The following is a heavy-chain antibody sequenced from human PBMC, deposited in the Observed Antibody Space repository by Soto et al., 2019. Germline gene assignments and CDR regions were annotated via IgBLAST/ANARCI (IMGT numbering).Heavy chain of an antibody. D-gene: IGHD6-13*01. CDR2: IYYSGST. CDR3: AYSSTPFDY. V-gene: IGHV4-59*12. J-gene: IGHJ4*02. Sequence: PSETLSLTCTVSGGSISSYYWSWIRQPPGKGLEWIGYIYYSGSTNYNPSLKSRVTISVDTSKNQFSLKLSSVTAEDTAVYYCAYSSTPFDYWGQGTLVTVSS. CDR1: GGSISSYY.